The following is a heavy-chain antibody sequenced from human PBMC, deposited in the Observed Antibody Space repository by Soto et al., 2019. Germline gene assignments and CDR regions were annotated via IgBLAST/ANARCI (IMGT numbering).Heavy chain of an antibody. J-gene: IGHJ5*02. CDR1: GFTFSNYC. CDR3: APFNYDFP. Sequence: EVQLVESGGGLVQPGGSLRLSFATSGFTFSNYCMHWVRQAPGEGLVWLSRICGDATASTYADSVKGRFTISRDNAKNTLYLQMNSLRVEDTDVYYCAPFNYDFPWGQGTLVTVSS. D-gene: IGHD3-22*01. V-gene: IGHV3-74*03. CDR2: ICGDATAS.